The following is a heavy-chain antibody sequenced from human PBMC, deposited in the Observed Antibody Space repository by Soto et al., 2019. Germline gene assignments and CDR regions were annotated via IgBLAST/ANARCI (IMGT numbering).Heavy chain of an antibody. CDR3: AKDLVGDYLQYYFDY. J-gene: IGHJ4*02. CDR1: GFTFSSYA. V-gene: IGHV3-23*01. Sequence: GGSLRLSCAASGFTFSSYAMSWVRQAPGKGLEWVSAISGSGGSTYYADSVKGRFTISRDNSKNTLYLQMNSLRAEDTAVYYCAKDLVGDYLQYYFDYWGQGTLVTVSS. CDR2: ISGSGGST. D-gene: IGHD4-17*01.